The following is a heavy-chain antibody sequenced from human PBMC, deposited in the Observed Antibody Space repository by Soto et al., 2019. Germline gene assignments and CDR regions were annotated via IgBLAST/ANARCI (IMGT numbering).Heavy chain of an antibody. CDR3: ARGPPGNSNNGYVGDY. CDR2: SNSDGTST. V-gene: IGHV3-74*01. D-gene: IGHD4-4*01. J-gene: IGHJ4*02. Sequence: EVQLVESGGGLVQPGGSLRLSCAASGFTLSNYWMHWVRQGPGKGLVWVSRSNSDGTSTSYADSVTGRFTISRDNAKNTLYLQMNSLRAEDMAVYYCARGPPGNSNNGYVGDYWGQGTLVTVSS. CDR1: GFTLSNYW.